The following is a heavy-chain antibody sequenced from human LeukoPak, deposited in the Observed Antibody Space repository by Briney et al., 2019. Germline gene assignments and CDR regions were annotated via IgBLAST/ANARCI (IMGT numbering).Heavy chain of an antibody. CDR2: SSGSCGST. Sequence: GLALRLSCAGSGCSFSSCSMSGVVQSPGKGLEWVSSSSGSCGSTYYADSVKGRFTISRDNSKNTLYLQMNSLRAEDTAVYYCEKVRHPEYCSGWFDYWGQGTVVTVS. D-gene: IGHD6-19*01. V-gene: IGHV3-23*01. CDR1: GCSFSSCS. CDR3: EKVRHPEYCSGWFDY. J-gene: IGHJ4*02.